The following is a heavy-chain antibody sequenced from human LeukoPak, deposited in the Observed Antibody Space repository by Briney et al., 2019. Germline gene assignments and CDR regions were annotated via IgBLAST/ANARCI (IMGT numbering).Heavy chain of an antibody. CDR1: GYTFTIYG. CDR3: AREEPYYYFDY. Sequence: ASVTLSFTSSGYTFTIYGISWVRQPPGQGLEWMGWISAYSGNTNYAQELQGRVTMTTDTSTSTAYMEMRSLRSDDNAVYYCAREEPYYYFDYWGQGTLATVSS. V-gene: IGHV1-18*04. CDR2: ISAYSGNT. J-gene: IGHJ4*02. D-gene: IGHD1-26*01.